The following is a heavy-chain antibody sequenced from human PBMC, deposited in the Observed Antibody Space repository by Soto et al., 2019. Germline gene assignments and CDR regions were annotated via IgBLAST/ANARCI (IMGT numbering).Heavy chain of an antibody. D-gene: IGHD3-22*01. V-gene: IGHV3-53*01. CDR3: ARGPTSRPSSVSCGLDY. J-gene: IGHJ4*02. CDR2: IYSGGTT. Sequence: QPGGSLRLSCAVSGFTIMTNYMSWVRQAPGKALEWVSNIYSGGTTYYADSVKGRFTISRDISKNTLHLQMNSLRGEDTAVYYCARGPTSRPSSVSCGLDYWGQGTLVTVSS. CDR1: GFTIMTNY.